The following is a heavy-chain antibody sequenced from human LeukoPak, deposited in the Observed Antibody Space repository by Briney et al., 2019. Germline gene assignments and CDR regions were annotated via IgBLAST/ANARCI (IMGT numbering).Heavy chain of an antibody. D-gene: IGHD3-10*01. J-gene: IGHJ3*02. Sequence: GGSLRLSCAASGFMFKDFPMTWVRQAPGKGLEWLSGISAGGTLTFHADSQRGRFTISRDNSKNTLYLQMDSLRAEDTAVYHCAKSLFTSAAGSGRASDIWGQGTMVTVSS. CDR1: GFMFKDFP. CDR3: AKSLFTSAAGSGRASDI. CDR2: ISAGGTLT. V-gene: IGHV3-23*01.